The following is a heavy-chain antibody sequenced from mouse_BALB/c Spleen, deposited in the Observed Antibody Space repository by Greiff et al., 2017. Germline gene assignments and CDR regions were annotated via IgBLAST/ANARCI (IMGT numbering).Heavy chain of an antibody. CDR2: INSNGGST. D-gene: IGHD2-4*01. CDR1: GFTFSSYG. Sequence: DVQLVESGGGLVQPGGSLKLSCAASGFTFSSYGMSWVRQTPDKRLELVATINSNGGSTYYPDSVKGRFTISRDNAKNTLYLQMSSLKSEDTAMYYCAREHYDYDVRAMDYWGQGTSVTVSS. V-gene: IGHV5-6-3*01. CDR3: AREHYDYDVRAMDY. J-gene: IGHJ4*01.